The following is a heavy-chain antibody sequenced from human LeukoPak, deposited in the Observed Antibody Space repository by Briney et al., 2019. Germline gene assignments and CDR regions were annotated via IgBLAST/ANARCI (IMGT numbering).Heavy chain of an antibody. D-gene: IGHD3-22*01. V-gene: IGHV1-69*05. CDR2: IIPIFGTA. J-gene: IGHJ4*02. CDR3: ASSYYYDSSGYFHPLTNDY. Sequence: SVKVSCKASGGTFSSYAISWVRQAPGQGLEWMGGIIPIFGTANYAQEFQGSVTITTDEYTSPAYMELSRLRSEDTAVYYCASSYYYDSSGYFHPLTNDYWGQGTLVTVSS. CDR1: GGTFSSYA.